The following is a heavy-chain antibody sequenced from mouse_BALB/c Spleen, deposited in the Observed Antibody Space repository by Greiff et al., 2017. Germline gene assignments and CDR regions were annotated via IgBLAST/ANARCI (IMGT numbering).Heavy chain of an antibody. CDR3: ARRGYGSSYVGWFAY. D-gene: IGHD1-1*01. V-gene: IGHV1-77*01. CDR2: IYPGSGST. CDR1: GYTFTDYV. Sequence: VQLQQSGPELVKPGASVKMSCKASGYTFTDYVISWVKQRTGQGLEWIGEIYPGSGSTYYNEKFKGKATLTADKSSNTAYMQLSSLTSEDSAVYFCARRGYGSSYVGWFAYWGQGTLVTVSA. J-gene: IGHJ3*01.